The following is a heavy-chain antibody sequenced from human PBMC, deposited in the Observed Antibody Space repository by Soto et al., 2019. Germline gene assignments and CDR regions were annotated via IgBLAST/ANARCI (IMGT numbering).Heavy chain of an antibody. CDR1: GFTFSSYG. Sequence: QVQLVESRGGVVQPGRSLRLSCAASGFTFSSYGMHWVRQAPGKGLEWVAVISYDGSNKYYADSVKGRFTISRDNSKNTLYLQMNSLRAEDTAVYYCAKDGQYYYGSGRYPYYFDFWGQGTLVTVSS. CDR2: ISYDGSNK. V-gene: IGHV3-30*18. CDR3: AKDGQYYYGSGRYPYYFDF. J-gene: IGHJ4*02. D-gene: IGHD3-10*01.